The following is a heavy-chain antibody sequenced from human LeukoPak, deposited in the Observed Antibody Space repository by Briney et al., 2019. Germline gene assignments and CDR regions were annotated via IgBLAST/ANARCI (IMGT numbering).Heavy chain of an antibody. J-gene: IGHJ4*02. D-gene: IGHD3-22*01. CDR2: ISSSSSYI. V-gene: IGHV3-21*01. Sequence: GGSLRLSCAASGFTFSSYSMNWVRQAPGKGLEWVSSISSSSSYIYYADSVKGRFTISRDNAKNSLYLQMNSLRAEDTAVYYCAKDRAPYYYDSSGIDYWGQGTLVTVSS. CDR1: GFTFSSYS. CDR3: AKDRAPYYYDSSGIDY.